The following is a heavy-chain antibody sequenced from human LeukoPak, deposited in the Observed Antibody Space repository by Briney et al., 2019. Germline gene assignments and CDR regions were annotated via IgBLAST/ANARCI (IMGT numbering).Heavy chain of an antibody. CDR2: INPNSGDT. J-gene: IGHJ4*02. V-gene: IGHV1-2*02. Sequence: ASVKVSCKASGYXFTDYFIHWVRQAPGQGLEWMGWINPNSGDTNYAQSFQGRVTMTRDTSISTAYMELSRLTSDDTVVYYCARDPRDGYNCPFDYWGQGTLVTVSS. CDR3: ARDPRDGYNCPFDY. CDR1: GYXFTDYF. D-gene: IGHD5-24*01.